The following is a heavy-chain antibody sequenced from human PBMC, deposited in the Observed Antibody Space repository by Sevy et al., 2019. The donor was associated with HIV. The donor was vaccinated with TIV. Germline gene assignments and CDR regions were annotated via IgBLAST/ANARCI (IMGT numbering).Heavy chain of an antibody. J-gene: IGHJ3*02. CDR3: VRDWSQSRYFGESVTVKYAFDI. Sequence: GGSLRLSCAVSGFRISRYWMSWVRQAPGKGLEWVANINQGGDERFYVDSVKGRFTISGDNAKNSLFLQMDSLRGEDTGVYFCVRDWSQSRYFGESVTVKYAFDIWGQGTMVTVSS. D-gene: IGHD3-10*01. CDR1: GFRISRYW. V-gene: IGHV3-7*01. CDR2: INQGGDER.